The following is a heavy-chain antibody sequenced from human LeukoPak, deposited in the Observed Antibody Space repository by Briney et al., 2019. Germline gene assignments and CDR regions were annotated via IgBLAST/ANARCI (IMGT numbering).Heavy chain of an antibody. CDR3: ARQVAAATLYYFDY. Sequence: SETLSLTCTVSGGSISSRSYYWGWIRQPPGKELEWIRSIYYGGSTYYNPSLKSRVTISVDTSKNQFSLKLSSVTAADTAVYYCARQVAAATLYYFDYWGQGTLVTVSS. J-gene: IGHJ4*02. V-gene: IGHV4-39*01. CDR2: IYYGGST. D-gene: IGHD6-13*01. CDR1: GGSISSRSYY.